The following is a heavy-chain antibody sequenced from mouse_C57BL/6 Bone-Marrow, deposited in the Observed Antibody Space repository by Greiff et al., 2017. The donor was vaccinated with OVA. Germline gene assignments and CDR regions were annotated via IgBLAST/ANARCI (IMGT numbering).Heavy chain of an antibody. Sequence: DVKLVESGGGLVQPGESLKLSCESNEYEFPSHDMSWVRKTPEKRLELVAAINSDGGSTYYPDTMERRFIISRDNTKKTLYLQMSSLRSEDTALYYCARLSYYSNAMDYWGQGTSVTVSS. D-gene: IGHD2-5*01. CDR1: EYEFPSHD. CDR3: ARLSYYSNAMDY. V-gene: IGHV5-2*01. CDR2: INSDGGST. J-gene: IGHJ4*01.